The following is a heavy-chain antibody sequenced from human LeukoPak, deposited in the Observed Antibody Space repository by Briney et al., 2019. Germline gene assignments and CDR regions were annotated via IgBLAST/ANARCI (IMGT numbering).Heavy chain of an antibody. D-gene: IGHD5-24*01. CDR3: ARHEEEDGYNAKTLDY. V-gene: IGHV4-39*01. CDR2: IFESGKT. CDR1: GGSPSSRNY. J-gene: IGHJ4*02. Sequence: SETLSLTCTVSGGSPSSRNYWGWVRQPPGMGLGWIGTIFESGKTYYNPSLKSPVTISIDTSQNQFFLWLGSVTAARTDVHYCARHEEEDGYNAKTLDYWGQRALVTVSS.